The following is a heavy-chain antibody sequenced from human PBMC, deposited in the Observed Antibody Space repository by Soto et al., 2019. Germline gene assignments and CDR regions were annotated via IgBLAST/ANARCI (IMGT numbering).Heavy chain of an antibody. J-gene: IGHJ4*02. D-gene: IGHD6-6*01. CDR2: INPTGGST. CDR3: ARKYSSSSPSDF. CDR1: GYIFTSHY. Sequence: ASVKVSCKASGYIFTSHYMRWVRQAPGQGLEWMGVINPTGGSTSYAQKFQGRVTMTRDTSTSTVYMELSSLRSEDTAVYYCARKYSSSSPSDFWGQGTLVTVSS. V-gene: IGHV1-46*01.